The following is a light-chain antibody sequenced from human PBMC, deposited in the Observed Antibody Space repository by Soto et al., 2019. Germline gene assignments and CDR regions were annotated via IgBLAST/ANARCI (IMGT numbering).Light chain of an antibody. CDR1: SSDVGAYNY. Sequence: QSALTQPASVSVSPGQSITISCTGTSSDVGAYNYVSWYQQHPVKAPKLMIYDVSSRPSGISNRFSGSKSGNTASLTISGVQAEDEADYYCSSYASSSTVIFGGGTKVTVL. CDR3: SSYASSSTVI. V-gene: IGLV2-14*01. CDR2: DVS. J-gene: IGLJ2*01.